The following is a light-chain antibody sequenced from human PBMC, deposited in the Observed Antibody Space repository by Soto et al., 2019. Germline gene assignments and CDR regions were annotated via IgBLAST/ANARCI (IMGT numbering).Light chain of an antibody. CDR3: HHNYNTPIT. CDR1: QSISNY. CDR2: AAS. V-gene: IGKV1-39*01. Sequence: DIQMTQSPSSLSASVGDRVTITCRASQSISNYLNWYQQKPGKAPKLLIYAASSLQSGVPSRFSGSGSGTDFTLTIISLKPEDFATYYCHHNYNTPITFGGGTKVQIK. J-gene: IGKJ4*01.